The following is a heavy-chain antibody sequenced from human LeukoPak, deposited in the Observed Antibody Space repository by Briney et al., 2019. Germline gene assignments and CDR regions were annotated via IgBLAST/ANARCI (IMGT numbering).Heavy chain of an antibody. D-gene: IGHD5-12*01. CDR2: IYYSGST. J-gene: IGHJ4*02. V-gene: IGHV4-59*01. CDR1: GGSISSYY. Sequence: SETLSLTCTVSGGSISSYYWSWIRQPPGKGLEWIGYIYYSGSTNYNPSLKSRVTISVDTSKNQFSLKLSSVTAADTAVYYCAREMGQHSGYDSYRAAPLTMWSFDYWGQGTLVTVSS. CDR3: AREMGQHSGYDSYRAAPLTMWSFDY.